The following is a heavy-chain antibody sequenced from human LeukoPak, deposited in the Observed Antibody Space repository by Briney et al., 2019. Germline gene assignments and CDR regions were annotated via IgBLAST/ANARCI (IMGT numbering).Heavy chain of an antibody. CDR2: IWYDGSNK. CDR3: ARDCGGDCSWAFDI. V-gene: IGHV3-33*01. J-gene: IGHJ3*02. D-gene: IGHD2-21*02. Sequence: PGGSLRLSCAASGFTFNNYGFHWVRQAPGKGLEWVAVIWYDGSNKYYADSVKGRFTFSRDNSKNTLYLQMNSLRAEDTAVYYCARDCGGDCSWAFDIWGQGTMVTVSS. CDR1: GFTFNNYG.